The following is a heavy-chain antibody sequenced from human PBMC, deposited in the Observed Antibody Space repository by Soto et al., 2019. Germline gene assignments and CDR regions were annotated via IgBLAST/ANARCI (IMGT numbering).Heavy chain of an antibody. J-gene: IGHJ6*02. D-gene: IGHD3-10*01. Sequence: QVLLVESGGGVVQPGRSLRLSCAASGFIFSSYGMHWVRQAPGKGLEWVAVMSYDRSNKYYADSVKGRFTISRDNSKNTLYLHMNSLRTEDTAIYYCAKGHPTDDYHGSGSILYYYYAMDVWGQGTTVTVSS. CDR1: GFIFSSYG. V-gene: IGHV3-30*18. CDR2: MSYDRSNK. CDR3: AKGHPTDDYHGSGSILYYYYAMDV.